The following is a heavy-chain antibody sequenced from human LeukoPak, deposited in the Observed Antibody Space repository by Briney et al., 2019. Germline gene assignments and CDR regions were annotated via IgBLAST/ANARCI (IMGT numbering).Heavy chain of an antibody. J-gene: IGHJ4*02. Sequence: ASVTVSFKASGYTFTIYYIHWVRQAPGQPREWMGIINPSGGSTSYTQKFHGRVTMTRDTSTSTVYMELSSLRSEDTAVYYCAREYGGNSFDFWGQGTLVTVSS. CDR2: INPSGGST. V-gene: IGHV1-46*01. CDR3: AREYGGNSFDF. D-gene: IGHD4-23*01. CDR1: GYTFTIYY.